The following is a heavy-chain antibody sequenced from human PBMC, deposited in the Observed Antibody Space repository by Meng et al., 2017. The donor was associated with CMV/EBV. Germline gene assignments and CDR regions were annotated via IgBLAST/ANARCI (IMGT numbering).Heavy chain of an antibody. D-gene: IGHD2-15*01. CDR2: ISGSGGST. CDR3: AKDFRELRDYSINTFDY. Sequence: GGSLRLSCAASGFTFSSYAMSWVRQAPGKGLEWVSAISGSGGSTYHADSVKGRFTISRDNSKHTLYLQMNSLRAEDTAVYYCAKDFRELRDYSINTFDYWGQGTLVTVSS. CDR1: GFTFSSYA. V-gene: IGHV3-23*01. J-gene: IGHJ4*02.